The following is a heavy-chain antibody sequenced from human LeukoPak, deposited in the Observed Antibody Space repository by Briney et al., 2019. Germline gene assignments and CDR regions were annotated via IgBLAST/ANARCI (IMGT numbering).Heavy chain of an antibody. CDR3: ARVRDYYDSSGYGGDWFDA. Sequence: GASVKVSCKASGYTFTSYGISWVRQAPGQGLEWMGWISAYNGNTNYAQKLQGRVTMTTDTSTSTTYMELKSLRSDDTAVYYCARVRDYYDSSGYGGDWFDAWGQGTLVTVSS. V-gene: IGHV1-18*01. J-gene: IGHJ5*02. CDR1: GYTFTSYG. CDR2: ISAYNGNT. D-gene: IGHD3-22*01.